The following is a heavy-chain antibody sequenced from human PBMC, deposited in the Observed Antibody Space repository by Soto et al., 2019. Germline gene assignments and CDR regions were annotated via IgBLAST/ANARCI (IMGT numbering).Heavy chain of an antibody. D-gene: IGHD1-7*01. Sequence: PGGSLRLSCAASGVTFSNAWMSWVRQAPGRGLEWVGRIKSKTDGGTTDYAAPVKGRFTISRDDSKNTLYLQMNSLKTEDTAVYYCTTMSPTTAAFDIWGQGTMVTVSS. CDR2: IKSKTDGGTT. CDR1: GVTFSNAW. CDR3: TTMSPTTAAFDI. V-gene: IGHV3-15*01. J-gene: IGHJ3*02.